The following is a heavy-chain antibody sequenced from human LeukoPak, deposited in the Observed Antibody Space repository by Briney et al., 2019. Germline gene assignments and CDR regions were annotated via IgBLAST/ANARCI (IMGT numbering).Heavy chain of an antibody. D-gene: IGHD2-15*01. CDR3: ARAAEDIGNDAFDI. J-gene: IGHJ3*02. Sequence: GGSLRLSCAASGFTFSNYNMNWVRQAPGKGLEWASVIYSGGSTYYADSVKGRFTISRDNSKNTLYLQMNSLRAEDTAVYYCARAAEDIGNDAFDIWGQGTMVTVSS. CDR2: IYSGGST. V-gene: IGHV3-53*01. CDR1: GFTFSNYN.